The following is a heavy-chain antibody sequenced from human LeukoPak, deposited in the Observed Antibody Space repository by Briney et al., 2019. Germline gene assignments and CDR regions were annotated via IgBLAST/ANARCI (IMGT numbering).Heavy chain of an antibody. Sequence: SQTLSLTRAISGDSVSRNITAWNWLRQSPSRGLEWLGRTYYRSKWYHDYAVSVKSRITINPDTSKNQFSLQLNSVTPEDTAVYYCARGYYMDVWGKGTTVTVSS. V-gene: IGHV6-1*01. CDR1: GDSVSRNITA. D-gene: IGHD3-10*01. CDR2: TYYRSKWYH. J-gene: IGHJ6*03. CDR3: ARGYYMDV.